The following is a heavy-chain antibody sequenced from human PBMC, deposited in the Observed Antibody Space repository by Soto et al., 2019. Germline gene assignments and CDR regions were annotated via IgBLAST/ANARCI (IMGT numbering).Heavy chain of an antibody. CDR3: APRRGVGAARTHIYYAMHV. Sequence: QVQLVQSGAEVKKPGASVKVSCKTSGYTFTSYDINWVRQAPGQGLEWMGWMKPKSGDTGYAPKFQGRVNMTRNTSTGTAYVDLSSLIAEDLAVYYRAPRRGVGAARTHIYYAMHVWGQGAVGTVSS. J-gene: IGHJ6*02. CDR2: MKPKSGDT. V-gene: IGHV1-8*01. CDR1: GYTFTSYD. D-gene: IGHD6-13*01.